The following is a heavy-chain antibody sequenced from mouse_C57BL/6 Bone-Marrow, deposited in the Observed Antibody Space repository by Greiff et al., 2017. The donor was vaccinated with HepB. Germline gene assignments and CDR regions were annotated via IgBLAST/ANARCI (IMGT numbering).Heavy chain of an antibody. CDR3: TVSQYYGSSNWYFDV. CDR1: GFNIKDDY. CDR2: IDPENGDT. V-gene: IGHV14-4*01. J-gene: IGHJ1*03. Sequence: EVKLMESGAELVRPGASVKLSCTASGFNIKDDYMHWVKQRPEQGLEWIGWIDPENGDTEYASKFQGKATITADTSSNTAYLQLSSLTSEDTAVYYCTVSQYYGSSNWYFDVWGTGTTVTVSS. D-gene: IGHD1-1*01.